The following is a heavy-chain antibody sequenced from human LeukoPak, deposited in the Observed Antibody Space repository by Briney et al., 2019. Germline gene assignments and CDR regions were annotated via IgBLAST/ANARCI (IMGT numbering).Heavy chain of an antibody. J-gene: IGHJ4*02. CDR1: GFTFSDYT. V-gene: IGHV3-7*04. CDR2: INQDGSEK. D-gene: IGHD2-21*01. CDR3: ARGLAYGF. Sequence: GGSLRLSCTASGFTFSDYTMNWVRQAPGKGLEWVANINQDGSEKNYVDSVKGRFTISRDNAKNSLYLQMNSLRAEDTAVYYCARGLAYGFWGQGTLVTVSS.